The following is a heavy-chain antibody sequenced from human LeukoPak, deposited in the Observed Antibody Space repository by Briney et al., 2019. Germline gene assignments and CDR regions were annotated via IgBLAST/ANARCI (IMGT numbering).Heavy chain of an antibody. V-gene: IGHV4-38-2*02. CDR2: IYHSGST. Sequence: TTSETLSLTCTVSGYSISSGYYWGWIRQPPGKGLEWIGSIYHSGSTYYNPSLKSRVTISVDTSKNQFSLKLSSVTAADTAVYYCARAPGFLGIVVVMGAFDIWGQGTMVTVSS. J-gene: IGHJ3*02. D-gene: IGHD3-22*01. CDR3: ARAPGFLGIVVVMGAFDI. CDR1: GYSISSGYY.